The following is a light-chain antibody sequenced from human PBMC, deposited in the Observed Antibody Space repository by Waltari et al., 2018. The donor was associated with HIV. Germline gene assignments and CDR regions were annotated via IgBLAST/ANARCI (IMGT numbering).Light chain of an antibody. CDR2: GNT. J-gene: IGLJ2*01. CDR3: SSFATSDTLL. CDR1: SDDIGLYNF. V-gene: IGLV2-14*01. Sequence: QSALTQPASVSGSPGQSITISCTGTSDDIGLYNFVSWSQKHPDKAPQLIIYGNTNRPSGVSYRFSGSKSDNTASLTISGLQAEDEADYYCSSFATSDTLLFGGGTKLTVL.